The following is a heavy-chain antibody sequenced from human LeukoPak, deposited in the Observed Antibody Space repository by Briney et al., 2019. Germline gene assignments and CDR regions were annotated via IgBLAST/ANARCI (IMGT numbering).Heavy chain of an antibody. J-gene: IGHJ4*02. CDR3: ASGGIYYGAAFDF. CDR2: ISGSGGST. CDR1: GFTFSSYA. Sequence: GGSLRLSCAASGFTFSSYAMSWVRQAPGKGLEWVSAISGSGGSTYYADSVKGRFTISRDNSKNTLYLQMNSLRVEDTAVYYCASGGIYYGAAFDFWGQGTLVTVSS. D-gene: IGHD1-26*01. V-gene: IGHV3-23*01.